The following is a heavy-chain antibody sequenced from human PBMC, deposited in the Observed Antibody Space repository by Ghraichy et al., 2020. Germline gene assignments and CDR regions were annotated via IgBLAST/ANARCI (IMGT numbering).Heavy chain of an antibody. V-gene: IGHV4-34*01. Sequence: ETLSLTCAVYGGSFSGYYWSWIRQPPGKGLEWIGEINHSGSTNYNPSLKSRVTISVDTSKNQFSLKLSSVTAADTAVYYCARSLFRYYDSSGYYPTDAFDIWGQGTMVTVSS. D-gene: IGHD3-22*01. J-gene: IGHJ3*02. CDR3: ARSLFRYYDSSGYYPTDAFDI. CDR2: INHSGST. CDR1: GGSFSGYY.